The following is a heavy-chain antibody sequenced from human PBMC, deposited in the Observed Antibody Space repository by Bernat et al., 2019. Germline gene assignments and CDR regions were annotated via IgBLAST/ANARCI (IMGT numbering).Heavy chain of an antibody. CDR3: ARAGHKDGWFDP. V-gene: IGHV3-33*01. CDR1: GFTFSSYG. Sequence: QVQLVESGGGVVQPGRSLRLSCAASGFTFSSYGMHWVRQAPGKGLEWVAVIWYDGSNKYYADSVKGRFTISRDNSKNTLYLQMNSLRAEDTAVYYCARAGHKDGWFDPWGQGTLVTISS. CDR2: IWYDGSNK. J-gene: IGHJ5*02. D-gene: IGHD5-24*01.